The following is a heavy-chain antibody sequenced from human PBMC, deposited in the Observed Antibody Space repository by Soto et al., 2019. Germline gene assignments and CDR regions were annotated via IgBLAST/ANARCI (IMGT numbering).Heavy chain of an antibody. V-gene: IGHV4-59*01. D-gene: IGHD1-26*01. J-gene: IGHJ1*01. Sequence: SETLSLTCTVSGGSISSFHWSWIRQPPGKGLEWIGFISNSGSTNYNPSLKSRVTISLDTSKNQFSLKLSSVSAADTAVYYCARGVVGASTGFQHWGQGTLVTVSS. CDR3: ARGVVGASTGFQH. CDR1: GGSISSFH. CDR2: ISNSGST.